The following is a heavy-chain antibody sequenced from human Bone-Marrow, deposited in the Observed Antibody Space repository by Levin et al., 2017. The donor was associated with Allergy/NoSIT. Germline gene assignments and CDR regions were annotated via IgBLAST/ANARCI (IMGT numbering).Heavy chain of an antibody. J-gene: IGHJ4*02. CDR2: ITKTSAHI. CDR1: GFTFSNYS. Sequence: PGGSLRLSCAASGFTFSNYSVHWVRQAPGKGLDWVASITKTSAHIYYADSLKGRFTISRDNAKNSLYLQMTNLRAEDTAVYYCARVYGDYVAFDYWGQGTLVTVSS. D-gene: IGHD4-17*01. CDR3: ARVYGDYVAFDY. V-gene: IGHV3-21*01.